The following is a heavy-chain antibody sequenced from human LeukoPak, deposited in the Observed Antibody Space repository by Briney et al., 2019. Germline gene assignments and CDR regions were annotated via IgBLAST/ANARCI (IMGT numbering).Heavy chain of an antibody. Sequence: PSETLSLTCAVYGGSFSGYYWSWIRQPPGKGLEWIGEINHSGSTNYNPSLKSRVTISVDTSKNQFSLKLSSVTAADTAVYYCARDRGDCSGGSCYTYYFDYWGQGTLVTVSS. J-gene: IGHJ4*02. CDR3: ARDRGDCSGGSCYTYYFDY. D-gene: IGHD2-15*01. CDR1: GGSFSGYY. V-gene: IGHV4-34*01. CDR2: INHSGST.